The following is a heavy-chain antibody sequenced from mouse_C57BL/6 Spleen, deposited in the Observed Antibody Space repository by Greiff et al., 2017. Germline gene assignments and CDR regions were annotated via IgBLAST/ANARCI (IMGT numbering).Heavy chain of an antibody. Sequence: QVQLKQPGAELVRPGTSVKLSCKASGYTFTSYWMHWVKQRPGQGLEWIGVIDPSDSYTNYNQKFKGKATLTVDTSSSTAYMHLSSLTSEDSAVYYFASEVTTVPPWLAYWGQGTLVTVSA. J-gene: IGHJ3*01. D-gene: IGHD1-1*01. CDR1: GYTFTSYW. CDR2: IDPSDSYT. CDR3: ASEVTTVPPWLAY. V-gene: IGHV1-59*01.